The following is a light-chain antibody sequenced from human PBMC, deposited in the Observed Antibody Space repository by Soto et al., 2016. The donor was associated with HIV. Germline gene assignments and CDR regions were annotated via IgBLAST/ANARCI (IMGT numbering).Light chain of an antibody. V-gene: IGKV1-17*01. J-gene: IGKJ2*01. CDR2: AAS. Sequence: DIQMTQPPSSLSTSVGDRVTITCRASQGIGNDLGWYQQKPGKAPKRLIYAASSLQSGVPLRFSGSGSGTEFTLTISSLQPEDFATYYCLQHNSYPYTFGQGTKLEIK. CDR3: LQHNSYPYT. CDR1: QGIGND.